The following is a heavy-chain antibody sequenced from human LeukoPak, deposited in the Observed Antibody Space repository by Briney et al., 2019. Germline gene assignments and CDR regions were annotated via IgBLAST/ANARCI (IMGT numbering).Heavy chain of an antibody. V-gene: IGHV4-39*01. D-gene: IGHD3-9*01. J-gene: IGHJ4*02. CDR1: GGSISSSGYY. CDR2: VYYSGST. Sequence: PSETLSLTCSVSGGSISSSGYYWGWIRQPPGKGLECIGSVYYSGSTYYNPSLKSRVTISIDTSKNQFSLKLNSVTAADTAVYYCAWSSYDFLTGFYNPFDYWGQGTLVTVSS. CDR3: AWSSYDFLTGFYNPFDY.